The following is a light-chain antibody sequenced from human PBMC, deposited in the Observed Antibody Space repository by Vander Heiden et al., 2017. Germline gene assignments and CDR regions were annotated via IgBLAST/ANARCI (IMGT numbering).Light chain of an antibody. CDR2: AAS. J-gene: IGKJ2*01. V-gene: IGKV1-39*01. Sequence: DIQMTQSPSSLAASVGDRVTSTCRASQSISSYLNWYPQKPGKGPKLLSYAASSLQSGVPSRFSGSGSGTDFTLTISSLQPEDFATYYCQQSYSTPPYTFGQGTKLEIK. CDR1: QSISSY. CDR3: QQSYSTPPYT.